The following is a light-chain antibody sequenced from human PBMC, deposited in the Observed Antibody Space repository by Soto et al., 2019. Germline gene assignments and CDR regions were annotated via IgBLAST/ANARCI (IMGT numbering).Light chain of an antibody. CDR1: QRNRKSQ. V-gene: IGKV3-20*01. CDR3: HQYGTSPWT. J-gene: IGKJ2*01. Sequence: EIVLAQSPGTLSLSPGGRANLSCRASQRNRKSQLAWYQQKPGQAPRLLIFGAFSRAAAIPDRFSGTESGTDFTLTISRLEPEDYAMYYCHQYGTSPWTFGQGTKLEIK. CDR2: GAF.